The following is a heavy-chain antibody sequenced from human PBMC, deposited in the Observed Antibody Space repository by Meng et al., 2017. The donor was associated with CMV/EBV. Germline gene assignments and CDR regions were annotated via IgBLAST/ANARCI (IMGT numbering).Heavy chain of an antibody. Sequence: SETLSLTCAVYGGSFSGYYWSWIRQPPGKGLEWIGEINHSGSTNYNPYLKSRVTISVDTSKNQFSLKLSSVTAADTAVYYCARGYQVWGGNSGYYFDYWGQGTLVTVSS. CDR2: INHSGST. J-gene: IGHJ4*02. D-gene: IGHD4-23*01. CDR3: ARGYQVWGGNSGYYFDY. V-gene: IGHV4-34*01. CDR1: GGSFSGYY.